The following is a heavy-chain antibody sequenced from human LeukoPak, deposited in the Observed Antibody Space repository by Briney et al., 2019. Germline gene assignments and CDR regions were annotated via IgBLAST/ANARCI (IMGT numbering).Heavy chain of an antibody. J-gene: IGHJ3*02. V-gene: IGHV4-34*01. D-gene: IGHD3-16*01. Sequence: KSSETLSLTCAVYGGSFSGYYWSWIRQPPGKGLEWIGEINHSGSTNYNPSLKSRVTISVDTSKNQFSLKLSSVTAADTAVYYCARSSRDYYIRGSSVRGAFDIWGQGTMVTVSS. CDR1: GGSFSGYY. CDR3: ARSSRDYYIRGSSVRGAFDI. CDR2: INHSGST.